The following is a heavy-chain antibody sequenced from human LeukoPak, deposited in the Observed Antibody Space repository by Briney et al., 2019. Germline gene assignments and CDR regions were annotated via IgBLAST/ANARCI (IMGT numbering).Heavy chain of an antibody. J-gene: IGHJ4*02. CDR1: GFTFSSYA. CDR2: ISYDGSNK. Sequence: PGGSLRLSCAASGFTFSSYAMQWVRQAPGKGLEWVAVISYDGSNKYYADCVKGRFTISRDNYKHTLYQQMNSLRAEDTAVYYCTRPLEGRRDSYGSPFDYWGQGTLVTVSS. CDR3: TRPLEGRRDSYGSPFDY. V-gene: IGHV3-30-3*01. D-gene: IGHD5-18*01.